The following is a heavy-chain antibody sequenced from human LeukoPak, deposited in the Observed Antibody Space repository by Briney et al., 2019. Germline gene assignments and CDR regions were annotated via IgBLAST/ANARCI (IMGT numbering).Heavy chain of an antibody. CDR3: ARAEQQLVPVY. Sequence: ASVKVSCKASGYTFTSYYIHWVRQAPGQGLQWMGIINPSGGSTTYAQKFKGRVTMTRDTSTSTVYMELSSLRSEDTAVYYCARAEQQLVPVYWGQGTLVTVSS. CDR1: GYTFTSYY. D-gene: IGHD6-13*01. CDR2: INPSGGST. J-gene: IGHJ4*02. V-gene: IGHV1-46*01.